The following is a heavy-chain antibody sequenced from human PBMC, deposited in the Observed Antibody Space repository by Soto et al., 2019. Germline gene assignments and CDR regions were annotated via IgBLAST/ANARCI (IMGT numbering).Heavy chain of an antibody. Sequence: GESLKISCKGSGYSFTSYWIGWVRQMPGKGLEWMGIIYPGDSDTRYSPSFQGQVTISADKSISTAYLQWSSLKASDTATYYCARHNFWSGIVYGMDVWGQGTTVTVSS. CDR1: GYSFTSYW. J-gene: IGHJ6*02. D-gene: IGHD3-3*01. CDR2: IYPGDSDT. V-gene: IGHV5-51*01. CDR3: ARHNFWSGIVYGMDV.